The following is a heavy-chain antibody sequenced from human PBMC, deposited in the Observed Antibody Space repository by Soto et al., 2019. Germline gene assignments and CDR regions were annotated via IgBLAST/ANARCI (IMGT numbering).Heavy chain of an antibody. CDR1: GFTFSSYV. CDR2: ISGSGGST. V-gene: IGHV3-23*01. Sequence: EVQLLESGGGLVQPGGSLRLSCAASGFTFSSYVMSWVRQAPGKGLEWVSAISGSGGSTYYADSVKGRFTISRDNSKSTLFLQMNSLRAEDTAVYYCAKDPIAYGSTWGFDYWGQGTLVTVSS. D-gene: IGHD2-15*01. CDR3: AKDPIAYGSTWGFDY. J-gene: IGHJ4*02.